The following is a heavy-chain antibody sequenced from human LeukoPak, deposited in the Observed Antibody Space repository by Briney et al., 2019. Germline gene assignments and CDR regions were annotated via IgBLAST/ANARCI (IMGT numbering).Heavy chain of an antibody. CDR3: ARGGLENGYHSNDGFDI. J-gene: IGHJ3*02. CDR1: GGSISGYY. CDR2: IYYSGST. D-gene: IGHD3-22*01. Sequence: PPETLSLTCTVSGGSISGYYWSWIRQPPGKGLEWIGYIYYSGSTKYSPSLKSRVTMSVDTSRNQFSLKLSSVTAADTAVYYCARGGLENGYHSNDGFDIWGQGTMVTVSS. V-gene: IGHV4-59*01.